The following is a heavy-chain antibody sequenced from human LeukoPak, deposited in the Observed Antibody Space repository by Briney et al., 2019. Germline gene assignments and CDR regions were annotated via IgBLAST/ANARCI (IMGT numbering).Heavy chain of an antibody. CDR3: ARDRAESQWLVRYWFDP. D-gene: IGHD6-19*01. V-gene: IGHV1-2*02. J-gene: IGHJ5*02. Sequence: ASVKVSCKASGYTFTAYYIHWVRQAPGQGLEWMGWINPNSGVTNYTQKFQGRVTMTRDTSISTAYMELSRLRSDDTAVYYCARDRAESQWLVRYWFDPWGQGTLVTVSS. CDR1: GYTFTAYY. CDR2: INPNSGVT.